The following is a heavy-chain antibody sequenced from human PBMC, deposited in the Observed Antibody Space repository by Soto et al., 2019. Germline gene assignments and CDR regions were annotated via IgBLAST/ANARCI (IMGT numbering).Heavy chain of an antibody. CDR3: ARDRSGWYDF. D-gene: IGHD6-19*01. CDR2: ISPHNGNA. V-gene: IGHV1-18*01. Sequence: GASVKVSCKTSGYPFTSNRVSWVRRAPGLGLEWMGWISPHNGNAKYAQKFQDRVTMTADTAASTVYMELRSLRSDDSAVFYCARDRSGWYDFWGQGTLVTVSS. CDR1: GYPFTSNR. J-gene: IGHJ4*02.